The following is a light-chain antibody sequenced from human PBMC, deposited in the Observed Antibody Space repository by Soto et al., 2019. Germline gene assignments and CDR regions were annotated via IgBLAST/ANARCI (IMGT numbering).Light chain of an antibody. V-gene: IGLV2-14*01. CDR1: SSDVGGYNY. CDR3: CSYTITSTYV. Sequence: QSVLTQPASVSGSPGQSITISCTGTSSDVGGYNYVSWYQQHPGKAPKLMIYEVSDRPSGVSNRFSGSKSGNTASLTISGHQAEDEADYYCCSYTITSTYVFATGTKVTVL. CDR2: EVS. J-gene: IGLJ1*01.